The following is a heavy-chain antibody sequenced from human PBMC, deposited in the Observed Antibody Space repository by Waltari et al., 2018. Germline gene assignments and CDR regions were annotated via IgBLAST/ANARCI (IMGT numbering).Heavy chain of an antibody. V-gene: IGHV1-24*01. D-gene: IGHD3-10*01. J-gene: IGHJ4*02. CDR3: ATGVIALQY. CDR2: FDPEDYET. CDR1: GHTLSELS. Sequence: QVQVIQSGAEVKKPGASVRVSCKVSGHTLSELSMHWVRKAPGKGLEWMGGFDPEDYETIDAPEFQGRVSMTEDTSTDTAYMELSSLRSEDTAVYFCATGVIALQYWGQGTLVAVSS.